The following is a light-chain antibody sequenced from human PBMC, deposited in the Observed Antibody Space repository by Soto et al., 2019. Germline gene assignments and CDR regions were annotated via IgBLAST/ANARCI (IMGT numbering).Light chain of an antibody. CDR1: QSISGT. CDR3: QQYASAPPLT. J-gene: IGKJ4*01. CDR2: GAS. Sequence: VVVTRSPATVSVSLWGRATISCKASQSISGTLAWYQQKPGQAPRLLIYGASTRATGIPDRFSGSGSGTDFTLSISRLEPEDSAVYYCQQYASAPPLTFGGGTKV. V-gene: IGKV3-20*01.